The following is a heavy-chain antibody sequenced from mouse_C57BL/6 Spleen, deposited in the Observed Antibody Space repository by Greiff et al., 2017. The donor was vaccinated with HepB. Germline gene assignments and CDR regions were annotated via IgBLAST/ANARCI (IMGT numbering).Heavy chain of an antibody. V-gene: IGHV1-52*01. CDR3: ARGARRGGLFDY. Sequence: QVQLQQPGAELVRPGSSVKLSCKASGYTFTSYWMHWVKQRPIQGLEWIGNIDPSDSETHYNQKFKDKATLTVDKSSSTAYMQLSSLTSEDSAVYYCARGARRGGLFDYWGQGTTLKVSS. CDR1: GYTFTSYW. D-gene: IGHD2-12*01. J-gene: IGHJ2*01. CDR2: IDPSDSET.